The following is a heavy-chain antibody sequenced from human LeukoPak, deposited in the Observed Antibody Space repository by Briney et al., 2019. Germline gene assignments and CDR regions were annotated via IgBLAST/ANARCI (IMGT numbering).Heavy chain of an antibody. D-gene: IGHD3-16*01. CDR1: GFTFSSYE. CDR3: ARAPGGDPYYYYYYMDV. CDR2: ISSSGSTI. V-gene: IGHV3-48*03. J-gene: IGHJ6*03. Sequence: PGGSLRLSCAASGFTFSSYEMNWVRQAPGKGLEWVSYISSSGSTIYYADSVKGRFTISRDNSKNTLYLQMNSLRAEDTAVYYCARAPGGDPYYYYYYMDVWGKGTTVTVSS.